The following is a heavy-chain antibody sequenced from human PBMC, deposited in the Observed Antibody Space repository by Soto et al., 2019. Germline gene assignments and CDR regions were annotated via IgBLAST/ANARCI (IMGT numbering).Heavy chain of an antibody. Sequence: QLQLQESGPGLVKPSETLSLTCTVSGGSISSSSNYWGWIRQPPGKGLEWIGSMYYSGSTYYHPSLKSRVTISVDTSKNQFSLKLSSVTAADTAVYYCARGLTIFGVVSHDFWGQGTMVTVSS. J-gene: IGHJ4*02. CDR2: MYYSGST. CDR1: GGSISSSSNY. CDR3: ARGLTIFGVVSHDF. D-gene: IGHD3-3*01. V-gene: IGHV4-39*01.